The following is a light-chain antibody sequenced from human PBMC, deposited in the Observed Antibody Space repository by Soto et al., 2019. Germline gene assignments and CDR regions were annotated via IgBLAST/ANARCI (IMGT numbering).Light chain of an antibody. V-gene: IGLV1-40*01. CDR2: DNT. CDR3: QCFDSLSGSVV. Sequence: QSVLTQTPSVSGAPGKTVTISCTGTTSNVHWYQQLPGTAPKLLIFDNTNRPSGVPDRFSGSKSDTSASLAITGLQAEDEADYYCQCFDSLSGSVVFGGGTKLTVL. CDR1: TSN. J-gene: IGLJ3*02.